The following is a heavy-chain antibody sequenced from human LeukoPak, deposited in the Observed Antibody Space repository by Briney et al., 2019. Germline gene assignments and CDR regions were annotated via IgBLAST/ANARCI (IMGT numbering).Heavy chain of an antibody. D-gene: IGHD3-22*01. CDR1: GFTFSSYH. CDR2: ISSSSSTI. V-gene: IGHV3-48*01. Sequence: GGTLRLSCVGSGFTFSSYHMNWVRQAPGKGLEWVSYISSSSSTIYYADSVKGRFTISRDNAKNSLYLQTNSLRAEDTAVYYCARAQYYSDSTGYYYLHYWGQGTLVTVSS. CDR3: ARAQYYSDSTGYYYLHY. J-gene: IGHJ4*02.